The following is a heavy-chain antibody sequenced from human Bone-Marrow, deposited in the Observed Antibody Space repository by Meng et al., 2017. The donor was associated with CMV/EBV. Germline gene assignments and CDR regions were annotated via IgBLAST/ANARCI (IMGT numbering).Heavy chain of an antibody. V-gene: IGHV3-21*01. CDR2: ISSSSSYI. CDR3: VRDPSATTGGMDF. Sequence: GESLKISCAASGFTFSSYSMNWVRQAPGKGLEWVSSISSSSSYIYYADSLKGRFTISRDNAKNSLYLQISSLRAEDTAVYYCVRDPSATTGGMDFWGQGTTVTGSS. CDR1: GFTFSSYS. D-gene: IGHD1-7*01. J-gene: IGHJ6*02.